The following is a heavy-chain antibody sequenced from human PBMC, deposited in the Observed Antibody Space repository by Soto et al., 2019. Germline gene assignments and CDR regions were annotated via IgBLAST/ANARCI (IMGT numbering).Heavy chain of an antibody. Sequence: PSETLSLTCTVSGGSISSSSYYWGWIRQPPGKGLEWIGSIYYSGSTYYNPSLKSRVTISVDTSKYQFSLKLSSVTAADTAVYYCARHTGIAARPGWFDPWGQGTLVTVSS. J-gene: IGHJ5*02. CDR3: ARHTGIAARPGWFDP. D-gene: IGHD6-6*01. CDR1: GGSISSSSYY. V-gene: IGHV4-39*01. CDR2: IYYSGST.